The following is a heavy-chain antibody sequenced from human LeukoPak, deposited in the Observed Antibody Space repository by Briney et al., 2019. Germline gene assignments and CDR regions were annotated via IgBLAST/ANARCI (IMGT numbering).Heavy chain of an antibody. Sequence: SETLSLTCAVSGGSFSGYYWSWIRQPPGKGLEWIGEINHSGSTNYNPSLKSRVTISVDTSKNQFSLKLSSVTAADTAVYYCARGALSNWPDAFDIWGQGTMVTVSS. V-gene: IGHV4-34*01. CDR3: ARGALSNWPDAFDI. J-gene: IGHJ3*02. CDR2: INHSGST. D-gene: IGHD1-1*01. CDR1: GGSFSGYY.